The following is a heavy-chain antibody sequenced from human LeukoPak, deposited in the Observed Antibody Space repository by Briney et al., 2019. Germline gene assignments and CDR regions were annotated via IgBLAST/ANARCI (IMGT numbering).Heavy chain of an antibody. Sequence: GGSLRLSCAASGYTLSSYAISWVRHAPGKGLEWVSDISGSGDSTYYADSAKRRFTISRHNSKNTLYLQKNSQRAADTRVYRCANQLRYFDWCRPTPRFVYWGQGTLVTVSS. J-gene: IGHJ4*02. V-gene: IGHV3-23*01. D-gene: IGHD3-9*01. CDR1: GYTLSSYA. CDR2: ISGSGDST. CDR3: ANQLRYFDWCRPTPRFVY.